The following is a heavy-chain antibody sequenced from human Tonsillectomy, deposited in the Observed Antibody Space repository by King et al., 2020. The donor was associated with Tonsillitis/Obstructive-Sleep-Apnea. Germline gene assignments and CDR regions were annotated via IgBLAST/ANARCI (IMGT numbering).Heavy chain of an antibody. V-gene: IGHV1-18*01. J-gene: IGHJ4*02. CDR3: ARDSRYTSGWFDF. CDR1: GYRFITYG. D-gene: IGHD6-19*01. CDR2: VSGYNGKT. Sequence: QVQLVESGAEVKKPGASVKVSCKAAGYRFITYGISWVRQAPGQGLEWMGWVSGYNGKTKYAQTRQVLQGRVTMTTDTSTSTAYMELRSLRSDDTAVYYCARDSRYTSGWFDFWGQGTLVTVSS.